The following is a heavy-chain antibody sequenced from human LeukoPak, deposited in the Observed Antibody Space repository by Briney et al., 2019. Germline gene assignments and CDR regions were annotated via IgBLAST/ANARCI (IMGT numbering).Heavy chain of an antibody. CDR1: GYTFTSNY. CDR3: ARDQEGFDY. V-gene: IGHV1-46*01. Sequence: GASVKVSCKASGYTFTSNYIHWVRQAPGQGLEWMGMIYPRDRSTSYTQKFQGRVTVTRDTSTSTVHMELSGLRSEDTAVYYCARDQEGFDYWGQGTLVTVSS. CDR2: IYPRDRST. J-gene: IGHJ4*02.